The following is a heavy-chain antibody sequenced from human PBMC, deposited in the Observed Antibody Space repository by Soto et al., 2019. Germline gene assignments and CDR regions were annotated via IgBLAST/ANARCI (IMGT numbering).Heavy chain of an antibody. J-gene: IGHJ4*02. CDR2: IYYSGST. CDR1: GGSISSSSYY. V-gene: IGHV4-39*01. Sequence: QLQLQESGPGLVKPSETLSLTCTVSGGSISSSSYYWGWIRQPPGKGLEWIGSIYYSGSTYYNPSRKSRVTISVDTSKNQFSLQLSSVTAADTAVYYCATPLIAVAGQSDYWGQGTLVTVSS. D-gene: IGHD6-19*01. CDR3: ATPLIAVAGQSDY.